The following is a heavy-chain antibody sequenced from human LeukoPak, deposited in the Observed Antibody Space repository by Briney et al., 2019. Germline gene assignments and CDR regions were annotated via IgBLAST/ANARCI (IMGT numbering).Heavy chain of an antibody. V-gene: IGHV4-61*02. D-gene: IGHD5-24*01. CDR2: IYTSGST. CDR3: ARDRDRDGYNLAY. CDR1: GGSISSGSYY. J-gene: IGHJ4*02. Sequence: PSETLSLTCTVSGGSISSGSYYGSWIRQPAGKGLEWIGRIYTSGSTNYNPSLKSRVTISVDTSKNQFSLKLSSVTAADTAVYYCARDRDRDGYNLAYWGQGTLVTVSS.